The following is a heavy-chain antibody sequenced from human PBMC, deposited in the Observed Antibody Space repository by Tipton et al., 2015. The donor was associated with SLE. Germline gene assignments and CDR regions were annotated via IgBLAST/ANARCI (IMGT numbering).Heavy chain of an antibody. CDR2: IRYDGSVE. J-gene: IGHJ3*02. CDR3: AKLVKEPPSFAFDM. Sequence: SLRLSCAASGFHFSTYGMHWVRQAPGKGLEWVAFIRYDGSVEDYADSVKGRFTISRDNSKNMVYLQMNSLRTEDTAVYYCAKLVKEPPSFAFDMWGQGTMVTVSS. D-gene: IGHD4-23*01. CDR1: GFHFSTYG. V-gene: IGHV3-30*02.